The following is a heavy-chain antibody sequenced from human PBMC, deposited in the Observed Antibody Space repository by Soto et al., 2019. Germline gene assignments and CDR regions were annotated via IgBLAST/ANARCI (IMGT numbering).Heavy chain of an antibody. CDR3: ARGYYDSSGPFDY. D-gene: IGHD3-22*01. CDR2: ISTYNGNT. J-gene: IGHJ4*02. Sequence: QVQLVQSGAEVKKHGASVKVSCKAYGCTLTSHGISWVRQAPGQGLEWMGWISTYNGNTKYAQKFQERVTMTADTSTNTAHMELRSLRSDDTAMYYCARGYYDSSGPFDYWGQGTLVTVSS. CDR1: GCTLTSHG. V-gene: IGHV1-18*01.